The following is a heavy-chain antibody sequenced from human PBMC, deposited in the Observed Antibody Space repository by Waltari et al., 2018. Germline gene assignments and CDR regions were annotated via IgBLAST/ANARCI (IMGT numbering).Heavy chain of an antibody. Sequence: EVQLLESGGGLVQPGGSLRLSCAASGFTFSSYAMSWVRQAPGKGLEGVSAIRGSGGSTYYADSVKGRFTISRDKSKNTLYLQMNSLRAEDTAVYYCAKDGGGDCFDYWGQGTLVTVSS. V-gene: IGHV3-23*01. J-gene: IGHJ4*02. CDR2: IRGSGGST. CDR3: AKDGGGDCFDY. CDR1: GFTFSSYA. D-gene: IGHD2-15*01.